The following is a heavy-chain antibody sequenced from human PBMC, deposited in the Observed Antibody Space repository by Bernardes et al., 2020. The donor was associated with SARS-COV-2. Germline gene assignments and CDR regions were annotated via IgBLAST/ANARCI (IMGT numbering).Heavy chain of an antibody. Sequence: AYVKVSCKASGYTFTGYYMHWVRQAPGQGLEWMGWINPNSGGTNYAQKFQGRVTMTEDTSTDTAYMELSSLRSEDTAVYYCATLQRGYSYGYVAFDIWGQGTMVTVSS. V-gene: IGHV1-2*02. CDR3: ATLQRGYSYGYVAFDI. CDR1: GYTFTGYY. J-gene: IGHJ3*02. CDR2: INPNSGGT. D-gene: IGHD5-18*01.